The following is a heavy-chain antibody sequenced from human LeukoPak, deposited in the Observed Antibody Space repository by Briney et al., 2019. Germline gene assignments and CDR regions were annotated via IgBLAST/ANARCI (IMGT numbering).Heavy chain of an antibody. D-gene: IGHD3-10*01. J-gene: IGHJ4*02. V-gene: IGHV4-39*01. CDR3: ARLRATMVRGVIITLIDY. CDR1: GGSISSSSYY. Sequence: KPSETLSLTCTVSGGSISSSSYYWGWIRQPPGKGLEWIGSIYYSGSTYYNPSLKSRVTISVDTSKNQFSLKLSSVTAADTAVYYCARLRATMVRGVIITLIDYWGQGTLVTVSS. CDR2: IYYSGST.